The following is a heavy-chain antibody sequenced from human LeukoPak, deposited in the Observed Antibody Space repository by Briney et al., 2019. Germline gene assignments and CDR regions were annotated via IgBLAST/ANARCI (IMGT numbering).Heavy chain of an antibody. V-gene: IGHV4-31*03. J-gene: IGHJ4*02. CDR3: ARAAGTVYYFDY. Sequence: PSETLSLTCTVSGGSISSGGYYWSWIRQPPGKGLEWIGYIYYSGSTYYNPSLKSRVTISLDTSKNQFSLKLSSVTAADTAVYYCARAAGTVYYFDYWGQGTLVTVSS. D-gene: IGHD6-13*01. CDR2: IYYSGST. CDR1: GGSISSGGYY.